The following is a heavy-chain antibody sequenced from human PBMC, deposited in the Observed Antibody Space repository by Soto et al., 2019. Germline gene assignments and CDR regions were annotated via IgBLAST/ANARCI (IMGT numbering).Heavy chain of an antibody. CDR2: IIPIFGTA. CDR1: GGTFSSYA. CDR3: ARDLPTVTTDVYYGMDV. D-gene: IGHD4-17*01. V-gene: IGHV1-69*13. Sequence: GASVKVSCKASGGTFSSYAISWMRQAPGQGLEWMGGIIPIFGTANYAQKFQGRVTITADESTSTAYMELSSLRSEDTAVYYCARDLPTVTTDVYYGMDVWGQGTTVTVSS. J-gene: IGHJ6*02.